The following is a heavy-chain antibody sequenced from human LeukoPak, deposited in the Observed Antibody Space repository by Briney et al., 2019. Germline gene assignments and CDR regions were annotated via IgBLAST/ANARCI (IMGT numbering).Heavy chain of an antibody. V-gene: IGHV1-18*01. J-gene: IGHJ6*02. D-gene: IGHD4-17*01. CDR3: AREDYGDYVRYYYYYGMDV. CDR2: ISAYNGDT. Sequence: GASVKVSCKASGYTFSSYGITWVRQAPGQGLEWMGWISAYNGDTKYAQNLQGRVAMTTDTSTSTAYMELRSLRSDDTAVYYCAREDYGDYVRYYYYYGMDVWGQGTTVTVSS. CDR1: GYTFSSYG.